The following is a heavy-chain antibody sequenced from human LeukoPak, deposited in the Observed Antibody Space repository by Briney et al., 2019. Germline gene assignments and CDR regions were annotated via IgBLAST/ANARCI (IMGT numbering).Heavy chain of an antibody. Sequence: PSETLSLTCTVSGGSISSFYWSWIRQPPGKGLEWIGYIYNTENTNYNPSLKSRVTISVDTSKNQFSLKVKSVTASDTAVYYRASSKPDLDTWGQGTLVTVSS. V-gene: IGHV4-59*08. CDR2: IYNTENT. J-gene: IGHJ5*02. D-gene: IGHD2-2*01. CDR3: ASSKPDLDT. CDR1: GGSISSFY.